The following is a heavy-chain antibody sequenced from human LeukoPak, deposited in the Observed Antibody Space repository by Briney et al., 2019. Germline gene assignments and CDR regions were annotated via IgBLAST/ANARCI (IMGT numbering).Heavy chain of an antibody. Sequence: SETLSLTCTVSGGSISSYYWSWIRQPAGKGLEWIGRIYTSGSTNYNPSLMSRVTMSVDTSKNQFSLKLSSVTAADTAVYYCARNSIYYAPYAFDIWGQGTMVTVSS. CDR2: IYTSGST. D-gene: IGHD1-26*01. J-gene: IGHJ3*02. CDR1: GGSISSYY. V-gene: IGHV4-4*07. CDR3: ARNSIYYAPYAFDI.